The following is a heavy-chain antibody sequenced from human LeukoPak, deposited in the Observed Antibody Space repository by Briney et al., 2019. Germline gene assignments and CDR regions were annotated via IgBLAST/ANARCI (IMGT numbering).Heavy chain of an antibody. CDR1: AFTFSGYS. J-gene: IGHJ4*02. V-gene: IGHV3-48*01. CDR2: ISPSATTI. Sequence: GGSLRLSCAASAFTFSGYSMNWVRQAPGKGLEWVSYISPSATTIYYADSVKGRFTISRDNAKNSLYLQMNSLRAEDTAVYYCAREYSSSSGRLFDYWGQGTLVTVSS. CDR3: AREYSSSSGRLFDY. D-gene: IGHD6-6*01.